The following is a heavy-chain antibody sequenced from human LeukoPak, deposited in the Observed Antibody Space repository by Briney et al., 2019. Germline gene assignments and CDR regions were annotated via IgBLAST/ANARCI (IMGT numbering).Heavy chain of an antibody. Sequence: GESLKISCKGSGYTFPYYWIAWVRQMPGKGLEWMGIIYPDDSDTRYSPSFRGLVTISADKSITTAYLQWSSLKASDTAMYYCARLRSSSWYTVDYWGQGTLVTVSS. V-gene: IGHV5-51*01. CDR1: GYTFPYYW. CDR2: IYPDDSDT. CDR3: ARLRSSSWYTVDY. D-gene: IGHD6-13*01. J-gene: IGHJ4*02.